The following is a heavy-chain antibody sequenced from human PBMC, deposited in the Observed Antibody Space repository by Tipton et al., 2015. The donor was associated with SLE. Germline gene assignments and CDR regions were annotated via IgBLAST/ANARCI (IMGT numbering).Heavy chain of an antibody. J-gene: IGHJ4*02. CDR3: ARGHHLLETALDY. CDR2: IYYSGST. V-gene: IGHV4-39*07. CDR1: GGSISSSSYY. D-gene: IGHD5-18*01. Sequence: TLSLTCTVSGGSISSSSYYWGWIRQPPGKGLEWIGSIYYSGSTYYNPSLKSRVTISVDTSKNQFSLKLSSVTAADTAVYYCARGHHLLETALDYWAQGTLVTVSS.